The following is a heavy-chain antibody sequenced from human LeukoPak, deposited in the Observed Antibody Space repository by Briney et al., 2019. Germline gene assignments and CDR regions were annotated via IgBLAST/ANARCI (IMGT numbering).Heavy chain of an antibody. J-gene: IGHJ4*02. CDR1: GFTFTKYW. CDR2: IKQDGSEK. D-gene: IGHD2-2*01. V-gene: IGHV3-7*01. CDR3: ARGLDCRSTSCYLDN. Sequence: GGSLRLSCAASGFTFTKYWMAWVRQAPGKGLEWVANIKQDGSEKFYVDSVKGRFTISRDNAKNSLDLQINSLGAEDTAVYYCARGLDCRSTSCYLDNWGQGTLVTVSS.